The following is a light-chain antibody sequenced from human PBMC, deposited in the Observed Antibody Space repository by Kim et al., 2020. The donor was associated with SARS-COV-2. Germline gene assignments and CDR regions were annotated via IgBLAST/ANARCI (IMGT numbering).Light chain of an antibody. J-gene: IGKJ2*01. CDR3: QQYNNWPPYT. V-gene: IGKV3-15*01. CDR1: QSVSSN. CDR2: GAS. Sequence: EVVMTQSPATLSLSPGERATLSCRASQSVSSNLAWYQQKPGQAPRLLMYGASTRATGIPARYSGRGSGTEFTLTISSLQSEDFAVYYCQQYNNWPPYTFGQGTKLEI.